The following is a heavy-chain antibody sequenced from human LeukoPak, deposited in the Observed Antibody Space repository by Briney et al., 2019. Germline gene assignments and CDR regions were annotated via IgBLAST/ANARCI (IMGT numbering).Heavy chain of an antibody. CDR1: GGTFSSYA. D-gene: IGHD3-22*01. V-gene: IGHV1-69*04. J-gene: IGHJ5*02. Sequence: SVKVSCKASGGTFSSYAISWVRQAPGQGLEWMGRIIPILGIANYAQKFQGRVTITADKSTSTAYMELSSLRSEDTAMYYCARGREAWDYYDSSGYPNWFDPWGQGTLVTVSS. CDR2: IIPILGIA. CDR3: ARGREAWDYYDSSGYPNWFDP.